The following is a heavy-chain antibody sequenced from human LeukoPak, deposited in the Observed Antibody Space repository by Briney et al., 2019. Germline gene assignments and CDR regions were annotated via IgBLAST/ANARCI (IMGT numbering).Heavy chain of an antibody. CDR1: GVTFSNAW. J-gene: IGHJ4*02. Sequence: GGSLRLSCAASGVTFSNAWMSWVRQAPGKGLEWVGRIKSETDGGTTDYAAPVKGRFTISRDDSKNTLYLQMNSLKTEDTAVYYCLRDWYGSGSYWQIRESYFDYWGQGTLVTVSS. V-gene: IGHV3-15*01. CDR3: LRDWYGSGSYWQIRESYFDY. D-gene: IGHD3-10*01. CDR2: IKSETDGGTT.